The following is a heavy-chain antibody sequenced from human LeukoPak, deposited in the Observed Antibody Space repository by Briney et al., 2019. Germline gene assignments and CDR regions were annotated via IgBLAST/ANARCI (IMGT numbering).Heavy chain of an antibody. D-gene: IGHD5-24*01. Sequence: GGSLRLSCAASGFTFSSYSMNWVRQAPGKGLEWVSSISSSSSYIYYADSVKGRFTISRDNAKNSLYLQMNSLRAEDTAVYYCARDREMAPDWFGPWGQGTLVTVSS. V-gene: IGHV3-21*01. CDR3: ARDREMAPDWFGP. J-gene: IGHJ5*02. CDR1: GFTFSSYS. CDR2: ISSSSSYI.